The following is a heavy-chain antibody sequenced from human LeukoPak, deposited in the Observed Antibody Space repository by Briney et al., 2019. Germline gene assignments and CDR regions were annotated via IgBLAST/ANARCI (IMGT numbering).Heavy chain of an antibody. CDR2: ISSSSYI. Sequence: GGSLRLSCAASGFTFSSYSMNWVRQAPGKGLEWVSSISSSSYIYYADSVKGRFTISKDNAKNSLYLQMNSLRAEDTAVYYCASAETYYDFWSGVDAFDIWGQGTMVTVSS. CDR1: GFTFSSYS. D-gene: IGHD3-3*01. CDR3: ASAETYYDFWSGVDAFDI. J-gene: IGHJ3*02. V-gene: IGHV3-21*01.